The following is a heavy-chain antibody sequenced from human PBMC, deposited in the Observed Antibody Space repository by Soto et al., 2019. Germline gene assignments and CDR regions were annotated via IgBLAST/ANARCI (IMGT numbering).Heavy chain of an antibody. CDR3: ARGLMGELTIYYYYYMEV. CDR1: GFTFSSYG. CDR2: IWYDGSNK. Sequence: GGSLRLSCAASGFTFSSYGMHWVRQAPGKGLEWVAVIWYDGSNKYYADSVKGRFTISRDNSKNTLYLQMNSLRAEDTAVYYCARGLMGELTIYYYYYMEVWGKGTTVTVSS. D-gene: IGHD3-16*01. V-gene: IGHV3-33*01. J-gene: IGHJ6*03.